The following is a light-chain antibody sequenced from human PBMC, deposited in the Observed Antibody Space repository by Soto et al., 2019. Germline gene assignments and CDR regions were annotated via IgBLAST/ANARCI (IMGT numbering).Light chain of an antibody. CDR2: GAS. V-gene: IGKV3-15*01. CDR1: QSVSSK. CDR3: QQYDNWPPWT. Sequence: EVVMTQSPATLSVSPGERATLSCRASQSVSSKLAWYQQKPGQAPRLLIYGASTRAMGIPARFSGSGPGTEFTLTINSLQSEDFAVYYCQQYDNWPPWTFGQGTKVEIK. J-gene: IGKJ1*01.